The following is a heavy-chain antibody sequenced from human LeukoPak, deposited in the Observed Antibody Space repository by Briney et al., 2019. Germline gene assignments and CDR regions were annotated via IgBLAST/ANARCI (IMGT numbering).Heavy chain of an antibody. Sequence: VASVKVSCKASGYTFTSYDINWVRQATGQGLEWMGWMNPNSGNTGYAQKFQGRVTIPRNTSISTAYMELSRLRSEDTAVYYCARRSIIYGSGSYYLYWGQGTLVTVSS. CDR2: MNPNSGNT. CDR3: ARRSIIYGSGSYYLY. J-gene: IGHJ4*02. V-gene: IGHV1-8*01. CDR1: GYTFTSYD. D-gene: IGHD3-10*01.